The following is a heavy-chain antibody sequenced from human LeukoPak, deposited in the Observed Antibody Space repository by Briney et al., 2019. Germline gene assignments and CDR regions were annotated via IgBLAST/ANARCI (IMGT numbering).Heavy chain of an antibody. Sequence: GASVKLSCTASGGTFSSYAISWVRQAPGQGLEWMGGISPIFGTANYAEKFQRRDTITADESTSTAYMELGSLRSEDTGVYYCARALMAAAPGWFGLWGKGARV. J-gene: IGHJ5*02. D-gene: IGHD6-13*01. CDR1: GGTFSSYA. CDR3: ARALMAAAPGWFGL. V-gene: IGHV1-69*13. CDR2: ISPIFGTA.